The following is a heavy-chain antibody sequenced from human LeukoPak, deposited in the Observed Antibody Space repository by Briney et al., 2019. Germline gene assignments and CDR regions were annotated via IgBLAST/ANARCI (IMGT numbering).Heavy chain of an antibody. V-gene: IGHV1-46*03. CDR2: INPSGGGT. CDR3: ARASDSSGYYAPQHYFDY. J-gene: IGHJ4*02. Sequence: GASVKVSCKASGYTFTSYYMHWVRQAPGQGREWMGIINPSGGGTSYAQKFQGRVNMTRDTSTSTVYMELSSLRSEDTAVYYCARASDSSGYYAPQHYFDYWGQGTLVTVSS. D-gene: IGHD3-22*01. CDR1: GYTFTSYY.